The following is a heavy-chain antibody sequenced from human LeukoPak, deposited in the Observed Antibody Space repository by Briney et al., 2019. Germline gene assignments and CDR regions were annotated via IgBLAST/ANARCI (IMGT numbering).Heavy chain of an antibody. CDR3: ARGSEWELPYDDPPVY. J-gene: IGHJ4*02. V-gene: IGHV3-30-3*01. Sequence: GGSLRLSCAASGFTFSSYAMHWVRQAPGKGLEWVAVISYDGSNKYYADSVKGRFTISRDNSKNTLYLQMNSLRAEDTAVYYCARGSEWELPYDDPPVYWGQGTLVTVSS. CDR2: ISYDGSNK. D-gene: IGHD1-26*01. CDR1: GFTFSSYA.